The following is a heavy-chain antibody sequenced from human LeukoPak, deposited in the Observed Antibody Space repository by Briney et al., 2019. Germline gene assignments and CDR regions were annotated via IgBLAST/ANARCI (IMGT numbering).Heavy chain of an antibody. Sequence: PGGSLRLSCVASGFKFDNYGMHWVRQAPGKGLGWVSGISWDGSSIGYADSVKGRFTISRDNPKNTLYLQMSSLRTEDTAVYYCVKDRGDYSSSGRGAFESWGQGAMVTVSS. CDR2: ISWDGSSI. V-gene: IGHV3-9*01. CDR1: GFKFDNYG. J-gene: IGHJ3*02. CDR3: VKDRGDYSSSGRGAFES. D-gene: IGHD6-6*01.